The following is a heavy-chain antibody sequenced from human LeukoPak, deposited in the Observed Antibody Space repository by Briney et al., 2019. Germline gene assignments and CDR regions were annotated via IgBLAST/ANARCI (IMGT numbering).Heavy chain of an antibody. CDR1: GFTFSSYA. CDR3: AKPSADSSGYYFALDAFDI. V-gene: IGHV3-23*01. CDR2: ISGSGGST. Sequence: PGGSLRLSCAASGFTFSSYAMSWVRQAPGKGLEWVSAISGSGGSTYYADSVKGRFTISRDNSKNTLYLQMNSLRAEDTAVYYCAKPSADSSGYYFALDAFDIWGQGTMVTDSS. J-gene: IGHJ3*02. D-gene: IGHD3-22*01.